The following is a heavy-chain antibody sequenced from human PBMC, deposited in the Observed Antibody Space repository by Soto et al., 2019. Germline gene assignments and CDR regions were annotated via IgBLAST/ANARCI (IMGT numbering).Heavy chain of an antibody. CDR3: AKGSIVYCSGAICYFFAF. J-gene: IGHJ4*02. Sequence: EVQLLESGGGLVQPGGSLRLSCAASGFTFSTYAMSWVRQAPGKGLEWVSAISGGRSGTYYAESVRVLFTLSRDDSTNTLYLQMNSLRAEDTAIYYCAKGSIVYCSGAICYFFAFWGQGTLVTVSS. D-gene: IGHD2-15*01. V-gene: IGHV3-23*01. CDR1: GFTFSTYA. CDR2: ISGGRSGT.